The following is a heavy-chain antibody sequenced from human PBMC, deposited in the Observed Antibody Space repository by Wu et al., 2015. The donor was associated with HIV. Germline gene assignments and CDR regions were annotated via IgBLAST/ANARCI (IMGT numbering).Heavy chain of an antibody. Sequence: QVQLVQSGAEVKKPGASVRVSCKTSGYTFSGYYIHWVRQAPGQGLEWMGWIDPNKYDRKYAQKFQDRVTLTIESSITTAYMELSSLTSDDTAVYYCATSYYGSGSYPTFYYYYAMDVWGQGTTVTVSS. D-gene: IGHD3-10*01. CDR3: ATSYYGSGSYPTFYYYYAMDV. J-gene: IGHJ6*02. CDR1: GYTFSGYY. CDR2: IDPNKYDR. V-gene: IGHV1-2*02.